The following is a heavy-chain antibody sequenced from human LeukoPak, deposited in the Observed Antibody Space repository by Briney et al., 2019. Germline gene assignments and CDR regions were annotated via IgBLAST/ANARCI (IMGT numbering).Heavy chain of an antibody. V-gene: IGHV1-3*01. Sequence: ASVKVSCKASGYTFTSYAMHWVRQAPGQRLEWMGWINAGNGNTKYSQKFQGRVTITRDTSASTAYMELSSLRSEDTAVYYCARDPLWFGAYFDYWGQGTLVTVSS. CDR3: ARDPLWFGAYFDY. J-gene: IGHJ4*02. D-gene: IGHD3-10*01. CDR1: GYTFTSYA. CDR2: INAGNGNT.